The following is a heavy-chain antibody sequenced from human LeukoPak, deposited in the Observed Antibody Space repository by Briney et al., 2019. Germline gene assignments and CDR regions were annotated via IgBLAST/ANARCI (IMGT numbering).Heavy chain of an antibody. CDR1: GGTFRNYI. CDR2: IFPVVGIE. V-gene: IGHV1-69*02. Sequence: SVKVSCKASGGTFRNYIITWVRQAPGQGLEWMGRIFPVVGIEKYAQNLEGRVSITADKSTNTAYMELTSLISDDTAMYYCVIEIAVGSPSDFWGQGTLVSVSS. D-gene: IGHD1-26*01. CDR3: VIEIAVGSPSDF. J-gene: IGHJ4*02.